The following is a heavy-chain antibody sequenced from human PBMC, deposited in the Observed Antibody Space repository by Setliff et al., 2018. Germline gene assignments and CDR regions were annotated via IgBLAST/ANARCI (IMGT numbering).Heavy chain of an antibody. D-gene: IGHD3-9*01. CDR2: IYTSGSA. J-gene: IGHJ4*02. CDR3: ARGYYDILTGYYIGY. CDR1: GGSISNYY. Sequence: SETLSLTCTVSGGSISNYYWSWIRQPAGKGLEWIGRIYTSGSANYNPSLKSRVTMSIDTSKNQFSLKLNSVTASDTAVYYCARGYYDILTGYYIGYWGQGTLVTVSS. V-gene: IGHV4-4*07.